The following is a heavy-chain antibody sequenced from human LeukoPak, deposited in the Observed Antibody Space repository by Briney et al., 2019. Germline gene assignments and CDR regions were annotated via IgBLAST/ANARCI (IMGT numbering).Heavy chain of an antibody. CDR3: AREYDSSGYYSAFFDY. CDR2: IYYSGST. CDR1: GGSISSYY. Sequence: SETLSLTCTVSGGSISSYYWSWIRQPPGKGLEWIGSIYYSGSTYYNPSLKSRVTISVDTSKNQFSLKLSSVTAADTAVYYCAREYDSSGYYSAFFDYWGQGTLVTVSS. V-gene: IGHV4-59*12. J-gene: IGHJ4*02. D-gene: IGHD3-22*01.